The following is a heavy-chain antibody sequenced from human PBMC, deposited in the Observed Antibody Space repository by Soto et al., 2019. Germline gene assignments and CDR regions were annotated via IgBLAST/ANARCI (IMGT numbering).Heavy chain of an antibody. Sequence: XETLSLTCTVSGGSISSYYWSWIRQPPGKGLEWIGYIYYSGSTNYNPSLKSRVTISVDTSKNQFSLKLSSVTAADTAVYYCARSWQWPLYGMDVWGQGTTVTVSS. J-gene: IGHJ6*02. D-gene: IGHD6-19*01. CDR3: ARSWQWPLYGMDV. CDR2: IYYSGST. V-gene: IGHV4-59*01. CDR1: GGSISSYY.